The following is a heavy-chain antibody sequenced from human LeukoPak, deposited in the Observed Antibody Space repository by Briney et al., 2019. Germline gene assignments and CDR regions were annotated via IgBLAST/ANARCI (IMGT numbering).Heavy chain of an antibody. Sequence: SETLSLTCTVSGGSIDSYYWSWIRQPPGKGLEWIGYIYYTGSTEYHPSLKSRVTISLDTSKNQFSLKLTSVTAADTAVYYCARNYYDNSGYKYAFDYWGQGTLVTVSS. D-gene: IGHD3-22*01. CDR3: ARNYYDNSGYKYAFDY. CDR2: IYYTGST. CDR1: GGSIDSYY. V-gene: IGHV4-59*01. J-gene: IGHJ4*02.